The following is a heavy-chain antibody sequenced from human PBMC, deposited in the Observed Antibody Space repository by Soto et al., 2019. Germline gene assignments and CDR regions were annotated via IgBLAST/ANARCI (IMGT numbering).Heavy chain of an antibody. J-gene: IGHJ4*02. CDR1: GDTFSSYA. V-gene: IGHV1-69*06. Sequence: QVQLVQSGAEVKKPGSSVKVSCKASGDTFSSYAFSWVRQAPXQGLEWMGGIIPIFGTANYAQKFQGRVTITADKSTSTAYMELRRLRSEDTAVYYCARAGYCSGSSCYWFDYWGQGTLVTASS. CDR3: ARAGYCSGSSCYWFDY. D-gene: IGHD2-15*01. CDR2: IIPIFGTA.